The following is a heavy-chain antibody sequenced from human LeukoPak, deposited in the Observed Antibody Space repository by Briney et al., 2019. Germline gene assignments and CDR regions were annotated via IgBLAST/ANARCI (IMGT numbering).Heavy chain of an antibody. CDR3: ATGPLIAGIVGAKSDAFDI. J-gene: IGHJ3*02. V-gene: IGHV1-69*01. CDR2: IIPIFGTA. Sequence: SVKVSCKASGGTFSSYAIGWVQQAPGQGLEWMGGIIPIFGTANYAQKFQGRVTITADESTSTAYMELSSLRSEDTAVYYCATGPLIAGIVGAKSDAFDIWGQGTMVTVSS. CDR1: GGTFSSYA. D-gene: IGHD1-26*01.